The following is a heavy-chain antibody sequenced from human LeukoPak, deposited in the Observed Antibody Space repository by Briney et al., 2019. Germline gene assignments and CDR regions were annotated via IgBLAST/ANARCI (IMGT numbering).Heavy chain of an antibody. Sequence: RPSETLSLTCAVYDKSFSSYSWNWIRQSPGGGLEWIGETIQRGGANYNPSLRGRVTISQDTFKNEFSLKLTSVTAADTAVYYCARDRGIGGWYVFRFEERYFDYWGQGTLVTVSS. J-gene: IGHJ4*02. CDR2: TIQRGGA. CDR1: DKSFSSYS. CDR3: ARDRGIGGWYVFRFEERYFDY. V-gene: IGHV4-34*12. D-gene: IGHD6-19*01.